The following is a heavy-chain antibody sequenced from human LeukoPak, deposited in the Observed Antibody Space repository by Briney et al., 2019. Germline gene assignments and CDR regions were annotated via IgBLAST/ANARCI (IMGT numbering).Heavy chain of an antibody. CDR1: GYTFTGYY. CDR3: ARPLYSSSSEGAFDI. V-gene: IGHV1-2*02. J-gene: IGHJ3*02. Sequence: ASVKVSCKASGYTFTGYYMHWVRQAPGHGLEWMGWIHPYSGGTNYAQKFQGRVTMTRDTSISTAYMELSRLRSDDTAVYYCARPLYSSSSEGAFDIWGQGTMVTVSS. CDR2: IHPYSGGT. D-gene: IGHD6-6*01.